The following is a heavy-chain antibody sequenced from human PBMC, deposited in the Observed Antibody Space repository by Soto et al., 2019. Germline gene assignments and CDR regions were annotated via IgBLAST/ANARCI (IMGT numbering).Heavy chain of an antibody. V-gene: IGHV3-7*05. J-gene: IGHJ6*02. D-gene: IGHD1-1*01. CDR3: AREGETREGYYGMDV. Sequence: GGSLRLSCAASGFTFSSYWMSWVRQAPGKGLEWVANIKQDGSEKYYVDSVKGRFTISRDNAKNSLYLQMNSLRAEDTAVYYCAREGETREGYYGMDVWGQGTTVTVSS. CDR2: IKQDGSEK. CDR1: GFTFSSYW.